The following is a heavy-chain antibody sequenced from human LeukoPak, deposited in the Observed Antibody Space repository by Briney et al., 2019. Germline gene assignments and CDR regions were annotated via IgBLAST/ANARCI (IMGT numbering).Heavy chain of an antibody. CDR2: IYYSGST. CDR1: GGSISSYY. Sequence: PSETLSLTCTVSGGSISSYYWSWIRQPPGKGLEWIGYIYYSGSTNYNPSLKSRVTISVDTPKNQFSLKLSSVTAADTAVYYCARVQFTMVRGVILFDPWGQGTLVTVSS. D-gene: IGHD3-10*01. CDR3: ARVQFTMVRGVILFDP. V-gene: IGHV4-59*01. J-gene: IGHJ5*02.